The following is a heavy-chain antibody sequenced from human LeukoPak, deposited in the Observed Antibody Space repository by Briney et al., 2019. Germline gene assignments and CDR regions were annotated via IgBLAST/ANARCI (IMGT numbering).Heavy chain of an antibody. J-gene: IGHJ5*02. CDR3: ARDYLVVPAAMWWFDP. CDR1: GFTFDSYS. CDR2: ISGSSNYI. Sequence: GGSLRLSCAASGFTFDSYSMNWVRQAPGKGLEWVSSISGSSNYIYYADSVKGRFTISRDNAKNSLYLQMNSLRAEDTAVYYCARDYLVVPAAMWWFDPWGQGTLVTVSS. D-gene: IGHD2-2*01. V-gene: IGHV3-21*01.